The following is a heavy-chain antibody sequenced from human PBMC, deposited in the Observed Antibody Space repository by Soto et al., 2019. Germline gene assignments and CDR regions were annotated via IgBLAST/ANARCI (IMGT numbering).Heavy chain of an antibody. CDR3: ARDVPNGDYDFWSGYYPNWFDP. Sequence: PSETLSLTCTVSGGSISSSSYYWGWIRQPPGKGLEWIGSIYYSGSTYYNPSLKSRVTISVDTSKNQFSLKLSSVTAADTAVYYCARDVPNGDYDFWSGYYPNWFDPWGQGTLVTVSS. CDR1: GGSISSSSYY. CDR2: IYYSGST. D-gene: IGHD3-3*01. V-gene: IGHV4-39*02. J-gene: IGHJ5*02.